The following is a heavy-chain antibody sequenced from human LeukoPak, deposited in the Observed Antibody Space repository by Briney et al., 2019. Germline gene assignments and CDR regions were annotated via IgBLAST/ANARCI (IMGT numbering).Heavy chain of an antibody. CDR1: GGSISNANYL. CDR3: AREVVHPTDSDAFDI. CDR2: VRYSGDA. D-gene: IGHD6-6*01. V-gene: IGHV4-30-4*01. Sequence: PSQTLSLTCTVSGGSISNANYLWGWIRQPPGRGPEWIAYVRYSGDAYYNPSLESRATIFLDTSKNQFSLRLTSFSSADTAVYYCAREVVHPTDSDAFDIWGQGTMVTVSS. J-gene: IGHJ3*02.